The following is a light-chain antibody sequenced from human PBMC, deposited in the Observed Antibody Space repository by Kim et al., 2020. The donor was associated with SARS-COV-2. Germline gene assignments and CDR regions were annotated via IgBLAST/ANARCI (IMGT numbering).Light chain of an antibody. Sequence: DIQMTQSPSSLSAYVGDRVTITCRASQDIKGYLAWIQQKPGQAPKSLIYAVYHFLSGVPSRFSGNGSGTDYILTISSLQPEDFATYYCQQYNTYPYTFGQGTKVDIK. CDR3: QQYNTYPYT. CDR1: QDIKGY. CDR2: AVY. J-gene: IGKJ2*01. V-gene: IGKV1-16*01.